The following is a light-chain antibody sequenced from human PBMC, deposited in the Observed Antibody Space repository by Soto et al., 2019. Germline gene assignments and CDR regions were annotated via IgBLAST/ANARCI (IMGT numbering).Light chain of an antibody. CDR2: GAS. J-gene: IGKJ1*01. Sequence: EIVLTQSPGTLSLSPGERATLSCRASQSVSSSYLAWYQQKPGQAPRLLIYGASSRATGIPDRFSGSGSGKDFTRTISRLETEDFAGYYCQQYCSSPWTFSQGTKVEIK. CDR3: QQYCSSPWT. V-gene: IGKV3-20*01. CDR1: QSVSSSY.